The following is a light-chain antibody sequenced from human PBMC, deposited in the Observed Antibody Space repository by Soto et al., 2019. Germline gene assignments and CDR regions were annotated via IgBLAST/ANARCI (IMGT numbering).Light chain of an antibody. CDR1: QSVSSN. Sequence: IVMTQSPATLSVSPGERATLSCRASQSVSSNLAWYQQKPGQAPRLLIYGASTRATGIPARFSGSGSGTEFTLTISSLQSEDFVVYYCHQYNHWPGTFGQGTKVEIK. J-gene: IGKJ1*01. V-gene: IGKV3-15*01. CDR3: HQYNHWPGT. CDR2: GAS.